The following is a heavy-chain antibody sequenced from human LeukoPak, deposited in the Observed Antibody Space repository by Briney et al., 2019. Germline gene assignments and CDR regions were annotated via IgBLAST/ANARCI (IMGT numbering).Heavy chain of an antibody. CDR1: GGSISSSSYY. D-gene: IGHD3-10*01. J-gene: IGHJ4*02. CDR2: IYYSGST. V-gene: IGHV4-39*01. CDR3: ARLGYYYGSGSTQIDY. Sequence: SETLSLTCTVSGGSISSSSYYWGWIRQPPGKGLEWIGSIYYSGSTYYNPSLKSRVTISVDTSKNQFSLKLSSVTAADTAVYYCARLGYYYGSGSTQIDYWGQGTLVTVSS.